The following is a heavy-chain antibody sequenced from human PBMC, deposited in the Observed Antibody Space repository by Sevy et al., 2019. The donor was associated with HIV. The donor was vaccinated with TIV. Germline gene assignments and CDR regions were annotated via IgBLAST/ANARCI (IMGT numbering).Heavy chain of an antibody. J-gene: IGHJ6*02. V-gene: IGHV3-48*02. Sequence: GGSLRLSCAASGFTFSSYSMNWVRQAPGKGLERVSYISSSSSTIYYADSVKGRFTISRDNAKNSLYLQMNSLRDEDTAVYYCARAYCGGDCYSRGINYYYYGMDVWGQGTTVTVSS. CDR1: GFTFSSYS. CDR2: ISSSSSTI. CDR3: ARAYCGGDCYSRGINYYYYGMDV. D-gene: IGHD2-21*02.